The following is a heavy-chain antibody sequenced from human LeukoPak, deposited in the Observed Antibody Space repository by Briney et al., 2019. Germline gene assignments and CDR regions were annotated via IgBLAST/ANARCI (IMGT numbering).Heavy chain of an antibody. Sequence: SETLSLTCTVSGGSISSSSYYWGWIRQPSGKGLEWIGSIYYSGSTYYSPSLKSRVTISVDTSKNQFSLKLSSVTAADTAVYYCARGKVLRFLEWLLSPTAYFDLWGRGTLVTVSS. J-gene: IGHJ2*01. D-gene: IGHD3-3*01. CDR2: IYYSGST. V-gene: IGHV4-39*07. CDR1: GGSISSSSYY. CDR3: ARGKVLRFLEWLLSPTAYFDL.